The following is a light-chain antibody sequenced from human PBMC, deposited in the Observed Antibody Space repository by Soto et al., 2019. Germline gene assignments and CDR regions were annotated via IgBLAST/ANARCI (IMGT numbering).Light chain of an antibody. CDR2: GSS. V-gene: IGKV3-15*01. Sequence: EIVVTQSPATLSVSPAGRAALSWRASQSVSSNLAWYQQKPGLAPRLLIYGSSTRATGVPARFSGSGSGADFTLTISNLQSEDFAVYYCQQYTNWPPITFGQGTRLEIK. J-gene: IGKJ5*01. CDR1: QSVSSN. CDR3: QQYTNWPPIT.